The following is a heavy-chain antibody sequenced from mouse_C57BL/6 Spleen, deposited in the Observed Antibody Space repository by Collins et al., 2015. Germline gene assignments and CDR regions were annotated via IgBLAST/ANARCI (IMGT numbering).Heavy chain of an antibody. V-gene: IGHV1-74*01. CDR2: PSDSDT. CDR3: AIPLIGY. Sequence: PSDSDTNYNQKFKGKATLTVDKSSSTAYMQLSSLTSEDSAVYYCAIPLIGYWGQGTALTVSS. J-gene: IGHJ2*01.